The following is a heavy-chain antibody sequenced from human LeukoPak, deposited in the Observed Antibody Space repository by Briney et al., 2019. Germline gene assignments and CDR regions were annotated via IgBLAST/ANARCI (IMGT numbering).Heavy chain of an antibody. Sequence: ASVKVSCKASGYTFTSYDINWVRQATGQGLEWMGWMNPNSGNTGYAQKFQGRVTMTRNTSISTAYMELSSLRSEDTAVYYCARGRKWELAVVYWGQGTLVTVSS. D-gene: IGHD1-26*01. CDR2: MNPNSGNT. CDR3: ARGRKWELAVVY. V-gene: IGHV1-8*01. CDR1: GYTFTSYD. J-gene: IGHJ4*02.